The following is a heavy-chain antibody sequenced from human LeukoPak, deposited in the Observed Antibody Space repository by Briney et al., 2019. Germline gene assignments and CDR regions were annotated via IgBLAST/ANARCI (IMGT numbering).Heavy chain of an antibody. D-gene: IGHD6-19*01. CDR2: ISYDGSYK. V-gene: IGHV3-30*03. Sequence: GGSLRLSCAASGITFSSYGMHWVRQAPGKGLEWVAVISYDGSYKYYADSVKGRFTISRDNAKNSLYLQMNSLRAEDTAAYYCARDHDRQSYSSGGGIDYWGQGTLVTVSS. J-gene: IGHJ4*02. CDR3: ARDHDRQSYSSGGGIDY. CDR1: GITFSSYG.